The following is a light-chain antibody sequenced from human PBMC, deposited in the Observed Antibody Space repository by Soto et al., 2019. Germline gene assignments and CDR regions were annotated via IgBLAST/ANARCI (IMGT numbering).Light chain of an antibody. Sequence: EIVMTQSPATLSVSPGERATLSCRASQSVSSNLAWYQQKPGQAPRLLIYGASTRATDLPGRFSGSGSGTEFTLTISSLQSEDFAVYYCQQYNNWLTFGGGTKVEIK. J-gene: IGKJ4*01. CDR1: QSVSSN. V-gene: IGKV3-15*01. CDR3: QQYNNWLT. CDR2: GAS.